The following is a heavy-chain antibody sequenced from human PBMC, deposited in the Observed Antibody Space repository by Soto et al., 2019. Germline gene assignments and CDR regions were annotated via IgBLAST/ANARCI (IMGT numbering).Heavy chain of an antibody. V-gene: IGHV4-34*01. CDR2: ASHTGGT. J-gene: IGHJ6*02. D-gene: IGHD1-1*01. Sequence: QVPVQQWGAGLLKFSETLSLTCAVNGGSFSGWHWNWIRQPPGKGLEWIGEASHTGGTNYNPCLESRVTISVDRSRNQLSLKLTAVSAADPAVYYCARSRNLDVWGPGTTVSVSS. CDR1: GGSFSGWH. CDR3: ARSRNLDV.